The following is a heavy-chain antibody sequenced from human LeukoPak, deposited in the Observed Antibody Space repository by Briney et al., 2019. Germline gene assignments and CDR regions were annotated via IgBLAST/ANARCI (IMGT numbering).Heavy chain of an antibody. CDR2: IKSKADGGTT. CDR1: GFTFSNAW. J-gene: IGHJ4*02. CDR3: TTRPNPRDGPSDF. V-gene: IGHV3-15*01. Sequence: GGSLRLSCAASGFTFSNAWMSWVRQAPGKGLEWVGRIKSKADGGTTDYAAPVKGRFTISRADSENTLFLQMDTLRIEDTAVYFCTTRPNPRDGPSDFWGQGTLVTVSS.